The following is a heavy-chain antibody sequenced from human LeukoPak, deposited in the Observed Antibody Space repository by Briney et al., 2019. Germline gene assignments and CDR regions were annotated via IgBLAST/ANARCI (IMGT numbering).Heavy chain of an antibody. CDR2: IHRSGSP. J-gene: IGHJ4*02. V-gene: IGHV4-4*02. CDR1: LDSTTSNF. CDR3: AREILGGLNPGAY. Sequence: SETPSLTCTVSLDSTTSNFWSWVRQPPGKGLEWIGEIHRSGSPNYNPSLQSRVTISIDRSRNQIALELSSVTAADTAVYYCAREILGGLNPGAYWGQGTLVTVSS. D-gene: IGHD3-10*01.